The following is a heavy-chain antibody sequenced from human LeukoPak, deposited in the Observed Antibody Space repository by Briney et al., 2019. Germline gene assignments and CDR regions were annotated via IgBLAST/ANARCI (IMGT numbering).Heavy chain of an antibody. CDR3: ARVTRLPTAGYSSGWFLIDY. D-gene: IGHD6-19*01. CDR2: IYYSGST. Sequence: SETLSLTCTVSGGSISSGDYYWSWIRQPPGKGLEWIGYIYYSGSTYYNPSLKSRVTISVDTSKNQFSLKLSSVTAADTAVYYCARVTRLPTAGYSSGWFLIDYWGQGTLVTVSS. V-gene: IGHV4-30-4*01. CDR1: GGSISSGDYY. J-gene: IGHJ4*02.